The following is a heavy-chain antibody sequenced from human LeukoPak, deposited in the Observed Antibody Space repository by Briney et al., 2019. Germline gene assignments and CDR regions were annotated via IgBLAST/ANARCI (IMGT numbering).Heavy chain of an antibody. V-gene: IGHV3-23*01. Sequence: PGGSLRLSCPASGFSFSTYGMAWVRQAPGKGLEWVSGMSGSGGSTYYADSVKGRFTISRDNSKNTLYLQMNSLRAEDTAVYYCAKDSYYDYVWGSYRYTNQFDYWGQGTLVTVSS. D-gene: IGHD3-16*02. CDR3: AKDSYYDYVWGSYRYTNQFDY. CDR1: GFSFSTYG. CDR2: MSGSGGST. J-gene: IGHJ4*02.